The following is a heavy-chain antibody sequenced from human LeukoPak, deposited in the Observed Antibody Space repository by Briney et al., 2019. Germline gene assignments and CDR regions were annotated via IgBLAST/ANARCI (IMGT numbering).Heavy chain of an antibody. J-gene: IGHJ3*02. V-gene: IGHV3-23*01. Sequence: GGSLRLSCAASGFTFSSYAMSWVRQAPGKGLEWVSAISGSGGSTYYADSVKGRFTISRDNSKNTLYLQMNSLRAEDTAVYYCAKGDYGGNSSPIRHAFDIWGQGTMVTVSS. D-gene: IGHD4-23*01. CDR3: AKGDYGGNSSPIRHAFDI. CDR2: ISGSGGST. CDR1: GFTFSSYA.